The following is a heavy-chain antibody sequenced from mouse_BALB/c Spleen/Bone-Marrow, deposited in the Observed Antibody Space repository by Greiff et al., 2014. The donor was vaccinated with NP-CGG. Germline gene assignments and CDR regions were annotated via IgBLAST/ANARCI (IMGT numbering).Heavy chain of an antibody. CDR3: TLAYFGQGDWFFDV. J-gene: IGHJ1*01. D-gene: IGHD2-10*01. Sequence: EVQLQQSGTVLARPGASVKMSCKASDYTFTSYRMHWLKQRPGQGLEWIGAIYPGNSDTSYNQKFKGKAELTAVTSTNTAYMDLSSLTNEDSAVYYCTLAYFGQGDWFFDVWGVGTTVTVSS. CDR1: DYTFTSYR. CDR2: IYPGNSDT. V-gene: IGHV1-5*01.